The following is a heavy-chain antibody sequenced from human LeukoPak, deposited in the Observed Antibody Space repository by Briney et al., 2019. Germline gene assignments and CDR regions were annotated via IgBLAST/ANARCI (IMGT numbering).Heavy chain of an antibody. V-gene: IGHV4-59*01. J-gene: IGHJ4*02. CDR3: ARGEGAVTP. CDR2: IHYSGST. D-gene: IGHD1-26*01. CDR1: TGSISTYY. Sequence: SETLSLTCTVSTGSISTYYWTWIRQAPGKGLEWIGCIHYSGSTNYNPSLKSRVTTSVDTSNNQFSLRLSSVTAADTAVYYCARGEGAVTPWGQGTLVTVSS.